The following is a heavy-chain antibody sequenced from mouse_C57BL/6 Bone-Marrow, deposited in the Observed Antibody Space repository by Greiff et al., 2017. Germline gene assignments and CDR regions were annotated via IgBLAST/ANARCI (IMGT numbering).Heavy chain of an antibody. CDR1: GFNIKDDY. Sequence: EVQGVESGAELVRPGASVKLSCTASGFNIKDDYMNWVKQRPEQGLEWIGWIDPENGDTEYASKFQGKATITADTSSNTAYLQLSSLTSEDTAVYYCTTLSFFDYWGQGTTLTVSS. CDR3: TTLSFFDY. CDR2: IDPENGDT. V-gene: IGHV14-4*01. J-gene: IGHJ2*01.